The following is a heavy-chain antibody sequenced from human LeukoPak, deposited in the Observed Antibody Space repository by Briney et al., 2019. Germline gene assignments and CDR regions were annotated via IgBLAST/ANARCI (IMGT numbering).Heavy chain of an antibody. CDR1: GYTLTELS. Sequence: ASVKVSCKVSGYTLTELSMHWVRQAPGKGLEWMGGSDPEDGETIYAQKFQGRVTMTEDTSTDTAYMELSSLRSEDTAVYYCATTSMVRGVYYYYYYGMDVWGKGTTVTVSS. D-gene: IGHD3-10*01. V-gene: IGHV1-24*01. CDR2: SDPEDGET. J-gene: IGHJ6*04. CDR3: ATTSMVRGVYYYYYYGMDV.